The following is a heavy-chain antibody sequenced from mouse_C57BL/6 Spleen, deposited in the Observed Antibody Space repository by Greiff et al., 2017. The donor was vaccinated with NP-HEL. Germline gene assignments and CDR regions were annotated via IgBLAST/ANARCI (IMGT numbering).Heavy chain of an antibody. CDR1: GYAFSSSW. Sequence: QVQLQQSGPELVKPGASVKISCKASGYAFSSSWMSWVKQRPGTGLEWIGRIYPGDGDTNYNGKFKGKATLTADKSSSTAYMQLSSLTSEDSAVYFCARWDGYDWYFDVWGTGTTVTVSS. D-gene: IGHD2-2*01. J-gene: IGHJ1*03. CDR2: IYPGDGDT. V-gene: IGHV1-82*01. CDR3: ARWDGYDWYFDV.